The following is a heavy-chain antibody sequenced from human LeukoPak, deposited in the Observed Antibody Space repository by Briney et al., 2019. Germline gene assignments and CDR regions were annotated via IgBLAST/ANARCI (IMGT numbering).Heavy chain of an antibody. D-gene: IGHD5-18*01. V-gene: IGHV3-23*01. CDR2: ISSSGGGT. CDR1: GFTFSSYW. J-gene: IGHJ4*02. Sequence: GGSLRLSCAASGFTFSSYWMHWVRQAPGKGLEWVSAISSSGGGTYYADSVKGRFTISRDNSKNTLFLQMDILRADDTAVYFCAKGSYSFGFLFDCWGQGTLVTVSS. CDR3: AKGSYSFGFLFDC.